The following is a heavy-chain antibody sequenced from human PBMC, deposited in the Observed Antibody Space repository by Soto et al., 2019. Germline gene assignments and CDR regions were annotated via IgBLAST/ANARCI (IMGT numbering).Heavy chain of an antibody. D-gene: IGHD6-19*01. CDR3: ADIFSVEQWLGDDAFDI. V-gene: IGHV3-30-3*01. CDR1: GFTFSSYA. Sequence: GGSLRLSCAASGFTFSSYAMHWVRQAPGKGLEWVAVISYDGSNKYYADSVKGRFTISRDNSKNTLYLQMNSLRAEDTSVYYCADIFSVEQWLGDDAFDIWGQGTMVTVSS. J-gene: IGHJ3*02. CDR2: ISYDGSNK.